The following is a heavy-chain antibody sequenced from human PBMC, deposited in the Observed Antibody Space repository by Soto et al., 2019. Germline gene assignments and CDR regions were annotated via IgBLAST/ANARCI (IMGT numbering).Heavy chain of an antibody. J-gene: IGHJ4*02. CDR2: TYYRSKWYN. CDR1: GDSVSSNSAA. V-gene: IGHV6-1*01. Sequence: QVQLQQSGPRLMKPSQTLSLTCAISGDSVSSNSAAWNWIRQSPSRGLEWLGRTYYRSKWYNDYAVAVKSRITINPDTSKNQFSLQLDSVTPEDTAVYYCASPPASGSSWYFYYWGQGTLVTVSS. CDR3: ASPPASGSSWYFYY. D-gene: IGHD6-13*01.